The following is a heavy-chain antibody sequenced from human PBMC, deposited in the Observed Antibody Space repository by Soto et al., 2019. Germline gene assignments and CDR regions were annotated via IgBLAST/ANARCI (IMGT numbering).Heavy chain of an antibody. Sequence: GGSLRLSCAASGFTFSSYAMHWVRQAPGKGLEWVAVISYDGSNKYYADSVKGRFTISRDNSKNTLYLQLNSLRAEDTAVYYCARDSSGCPDYWGQGTLVTVSS. J-gene: IGHJ4*02. D-gene: IGHD6-19*01. CDR3: ARDSSGCPDY. CDR1: GFTFSSYA. CDR2: ISYDGSNK. V-gene: IGHV3-30-3*01.